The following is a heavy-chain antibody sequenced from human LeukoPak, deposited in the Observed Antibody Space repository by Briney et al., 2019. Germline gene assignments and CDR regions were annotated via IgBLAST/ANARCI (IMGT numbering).Heavy chain of an antibody. CDR3: ARGGRGYCSSTSCKLDY. Sequence: GESLEISCKGSGYSFTSYWIGWVRQMPGKGLEWMGIIYPGDSDTRYSPSFQGQVTISADKSISTAYPQWSSLKASDTAMYYCARGGRGYCSSTSCKLDYWGQGTLVTVSS. CDR2: IYPGDSDT. V-gene: IGHV5-51*01. J-gene: IGHJ4*02. D-gene: IGHD2-2*01. CDR1: GYSFTSYW.